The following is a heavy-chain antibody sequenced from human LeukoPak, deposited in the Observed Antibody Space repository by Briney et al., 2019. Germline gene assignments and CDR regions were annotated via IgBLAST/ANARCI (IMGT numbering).Heavy chain of an antibody. V-gene: IGHV3-23*01. Sequence: GGSLRLSCAASGLTFSSYVMNWARQAPGKGLEWVSAISGSGVSTSYADSVKGRFTISRDNAENSLYLQMNSLRAEDTAIYYCARDQWLAYYYHGMDVWGQGTTVTVSS. CDR1: GLTFSSYV. CDR3: ARDQWLAYYYHGMDV. CDR2: ISGSGVST. D-gene: IGHD6-19*01. J-gene: IGHJ6*02.